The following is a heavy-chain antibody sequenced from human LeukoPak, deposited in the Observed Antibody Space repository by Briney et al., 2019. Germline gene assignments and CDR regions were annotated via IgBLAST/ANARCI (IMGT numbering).Heavy chain of an antibody. Sequence: IPSETLSLTCTVSGGSVSSGSYYWSWIRQPPGKGPEWIGYIYYSGSTNYNPSLRSRVTISVDTSKNQFSLKLSSVTAADTAVYYCARGKFREKYDFWSGYYSNSFDPWGQGTLVTVSS. V-gene: IGHV4-61*01. CDR3: ARGKFREKYDFWSGYYSNSFDP. D-gene: IGHD3/OR15-3a*01. J-gene: IGHJ5*02. CDR2: IYYSGST. CDR1: GGSVSSGSYY.